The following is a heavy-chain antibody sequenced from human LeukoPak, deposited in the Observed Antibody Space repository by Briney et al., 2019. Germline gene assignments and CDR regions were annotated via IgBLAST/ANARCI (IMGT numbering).Heavy chain of an antibody. V-gene: IGHV4-31*03. Sequence: PSETLSLTCTVSGGSISSGGYYWSWIRQHPGKGLEWIGYIYYSGSTYYNPSLKSRVTISVDTSKNQFSLKLSSVTAADTAVYHCARGRVATFDYWGQGTLVTVSS. J-gene: IGHJ4*02. CDR3: ARGRVATFDY. CDR2: IYYSGST. CDR1: GGSISSGGYY. D-gene: IGHD5-12*01.